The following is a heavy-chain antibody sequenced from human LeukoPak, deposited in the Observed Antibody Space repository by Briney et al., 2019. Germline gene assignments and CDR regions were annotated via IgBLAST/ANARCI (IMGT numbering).Heavy chain of an antibody. Sequence: PGRSLRLSCVASGFTFSSFAMHWVRLAPGKGLEWVAVISYDGSNKYYAESVKGRFTISRDNSRNTLSLQMNTLRAEDTAVYYCARDRYSGSEIYPEGAISHWGQGTLVTVSS. J-gene: IGHJ4*02. V-gene: IGHV3-30*04. CDR1: GFTFSSFA. CDR3: ARDRYSGSEIYPEGAISH. CDR2: ISYDGSNK. D-gene: IGHD3-10*01.